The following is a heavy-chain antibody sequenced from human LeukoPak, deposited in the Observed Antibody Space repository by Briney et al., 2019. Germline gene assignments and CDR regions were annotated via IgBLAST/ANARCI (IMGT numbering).Heavy chain of an antibody. Sequence: ASVKVSCKASGYTFTSYYMHWVRQAPGQGLEWMGIINPSGTSTTYAQKFQGRVTMTRDTSTSTVYMELSSLRAEDTAVYYCARERDYGSGSIYYYYMDVWGKGTTVTISS. CDR3: ARERDYGSGSIYYYYMDV. D-gene: IGHD3-10*01. V-gene: IGHV1-46*01. CDR1: GYTFTSYY. J-gene: IGHJ6*03. CDR2: INPSGTST.